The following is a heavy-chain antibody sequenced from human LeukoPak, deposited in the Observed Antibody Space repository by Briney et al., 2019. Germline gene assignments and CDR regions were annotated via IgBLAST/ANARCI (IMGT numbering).Heavy chain of an antibody. V-gene: IGHV4-34*01. J-gene: IGHJ4*02. Sequence: PSETLSLTCAVYGGSFGGYYWSWIRQPPGKGLEWIGEINHSGSTNYNPSLKSRVTISVDTSKNQFSLKLTSVAAADTAVYYCATTTIRLGYWGQGTLVTVSS. CDR3: ATTTIRLGY. D-gene: IGHD1-26*01. CDR2: INHSGST. CDR1: GGSFGGYY.